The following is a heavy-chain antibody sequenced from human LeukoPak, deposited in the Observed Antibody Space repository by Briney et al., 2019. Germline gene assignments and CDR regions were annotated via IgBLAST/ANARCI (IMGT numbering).Heavy chain of an antibody. CDR3: ARDIVNGPFVISLES. CDR2: ISSADNIQ. D-gene: IGHD2-21*01. Sequence: PGGSLRLSCAASGFILNTYEMNWIRQVPGKGLEWVSHISSADNIQYFSDSLRGRFTMSRDNAKNSLHLEMNSLRIEDTAVYYCARDIVNGPFVISLESWGQGALVTVSS. V-gene: IGHV3-48*03. J-gene: IGHJ4*02. CDR1: GFILNTYE.